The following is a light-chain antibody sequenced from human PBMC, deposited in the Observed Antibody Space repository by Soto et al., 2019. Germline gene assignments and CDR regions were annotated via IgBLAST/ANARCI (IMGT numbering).Light chain of an antibody. CDR3: QQYGSSPTT. Sequence: VMTQAPATLSVSPGERATLSCRASQSVSSNYLAWYQQKPGQPPRLLIYGASSRATGIPDRFSGSGSGTDFTLTISRLEPEDFAVFYCQQYGSSPTTFGQGTKVDIK. V-gene: IGKV3-20*01. CDR2: GAS. CDR1: QSVSSNY. J-gene: IGKJ1*01.